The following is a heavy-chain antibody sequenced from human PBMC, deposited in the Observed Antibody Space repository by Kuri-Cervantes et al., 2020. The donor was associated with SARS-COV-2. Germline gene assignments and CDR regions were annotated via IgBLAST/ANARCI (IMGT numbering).Heavy chain of an antibody. CDR3: ARDQYYYYGMDV. CDR2: IHYTGST. Sequence: GSLRLSCTVSSGSIRSDYWSWIRQPPGKGLEWLGYIHYTGSTNYSPSLQSRVTISVDTSKNQFSLKLSSVTAADTAVYYCARDQYYYYGMDVWGQGTTVTVSS. J-gene: IGHJ6*02. V-gene: IGHV4-59*12. CDR1: SGSIRSDY.